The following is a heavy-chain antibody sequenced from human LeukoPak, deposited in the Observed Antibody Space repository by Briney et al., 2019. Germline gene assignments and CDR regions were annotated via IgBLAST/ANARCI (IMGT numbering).Heavy chain of an antibody. D-gene: IGHD6-19*01. CDR3: ARDFPPVGESSGWYLSTFYMDV. Sequence: SQTLSLTCAISGDSVSSNSAAWNWIRQSPSRGLEWLGRTYYRSKWYNDYAVSVKSRITINPDTSKNQFSLQLNSVTPEDTAVYYCARDFPPVGESSGWYLSTFYMDVWGKGTTVTISS. CDR2: TYYRSKWYN. CDR1: GDSVSSNSAA. J-gene: IGHJ6*03. V-gene: IGHV6-1*01.